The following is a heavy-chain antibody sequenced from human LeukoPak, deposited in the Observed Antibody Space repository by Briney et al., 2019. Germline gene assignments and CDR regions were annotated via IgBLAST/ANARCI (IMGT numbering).Heavy chain of an antibody. CDR1: GGSISSSSYY. Sequence: TSSETLSLTCTVSGGSISSSSYYWGWIRQPPGKGLEWIGSIYYSGSTYYNPSLKSRVTISVDMSKNHFSLRLRSVTAADTAMYYCARYCSGGSCYGSEYFQHWGQGTLVTVSS. V-gene: IGHV4-39*07. CDR3: ARYCSGGSCYGSEYFQH. CDR2: IYYSGST. D-gene: IGHD2-15*01. J-gene: IGHJ1*01.